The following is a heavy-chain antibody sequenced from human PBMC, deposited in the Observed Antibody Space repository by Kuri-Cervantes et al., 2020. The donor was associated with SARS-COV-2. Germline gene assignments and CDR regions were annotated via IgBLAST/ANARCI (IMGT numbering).Heavy chain of an antibody. CDR2: VRGKANYYAT. CDR1: GFLFSASA. J-gene: IGHJ4*02. Sequence: GGSLRLSCEVPGFLFSASAIHWVRQASGKGLEWVGRVRGKANYYATAYAASVKGRFTISRDDLKNMAYLQMNSLRTEDTAVYYCTTLIDYWGQGALVTVSS. V-gene: IGHV3-73*01. CDR3: TTLIDY.